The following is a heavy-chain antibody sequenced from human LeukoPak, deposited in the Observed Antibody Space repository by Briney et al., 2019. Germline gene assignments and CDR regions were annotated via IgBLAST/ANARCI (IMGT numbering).Heavy chain of an antibody. D-gene: IGHD2-2*02. J-gene: IGHJ4*02. CDR2: TSGSGGST. CDR1: GFTFSSYA. Sequence: QPGGSLRLSCAASGFTFSSYAMSWVRQAPGKGLEWVSGTSGSGGSTYYADSVKGRFTISRDNSKNTLYLQMNSLRAEDTAVYYCAKGYCRGITCYSDFWGQGTLVTVSS. V-gene: IGHV3-23*01. CDR3: AKGYCRGITCYSDF.